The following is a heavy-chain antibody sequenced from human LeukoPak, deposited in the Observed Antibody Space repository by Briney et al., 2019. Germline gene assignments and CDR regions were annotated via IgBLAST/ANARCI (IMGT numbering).Heavy chain of an antibody. Sequence: GGSLRLSCAASGFTFSNAWMSWVRQAPGKGLEWVDRIKSKTDGGTTDYAAPVKGRFTISRDDSKNTLYLQMNSLKTEDTAVYYCTTLQEVDYWGQGTLVTVSS. D-gene: IGHD4-11*01. CDR2: IKSKTDGGTT. CDR1: GFTFSNAW. V-gene: IGHV3-15*01. CDR3: TTLQEVDY. J-gene: IGHJ4*02.